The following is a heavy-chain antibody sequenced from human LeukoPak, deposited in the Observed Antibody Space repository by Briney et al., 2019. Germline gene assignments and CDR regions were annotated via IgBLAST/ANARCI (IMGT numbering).Heavy chain of an antibody. CDR1: GYTFTDYY. CDR2: IDPNSGGK. CDR3: ARVSYYYMDV. Sequence: GASVTVSFKASGYTFTDYYMHWVRQAPGQGLEWMGCIDPNSGGKNYEQKFQGRVTMTRDTYITTDYMELSRLRSDDTAVYYCARVSYYYMDVWGKGTMVTISS. J-gene: IGHJ6*03. V-gene: IGHV1-2*02.